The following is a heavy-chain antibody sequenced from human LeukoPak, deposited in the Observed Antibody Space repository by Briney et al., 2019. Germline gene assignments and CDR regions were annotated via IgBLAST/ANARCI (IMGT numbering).Heavy chain of an antibody. V-gene: IGHV1-8*01. CDR1: GYTFTSYD. CDR3: ARMDHLTTDNPNRFHP. D-gene: IGHD4-11*01. CDR2: MKPNSGNT. Sequence: ASVKVSCKASGYTFTSYDINWVREASGQGLEWMGWMKPNSGNTGYAQKFQGRVTMTRNTSISTAYMELNGLTSEDTAVYYCARMDHLTTDNPNRFHPWGQGTPVTVSS. J-gene: IGHJ5*02.